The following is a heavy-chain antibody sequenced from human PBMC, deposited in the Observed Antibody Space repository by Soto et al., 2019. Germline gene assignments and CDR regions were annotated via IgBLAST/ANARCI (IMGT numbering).Heavy chain of an antibody. Sequence: TLALTCAFSGGSISSSNWWRWVRNPPVKGLELIGEIYHSGSTNYNPSLKSRVTISVDKSKNQFSLNLSSVTAADTAVYYCARVDYDFWSGSSPSNYGMDVWGQGTTVTVSS. CDR3: ARVDYDFWSGSSPSNYGMDV. V-gene: IGHV4-4*02. CDR1: GGSISSSNW. D-gene: IGHD3-3*01. J-gene: IGHJ6*02. CDR2: IYHSGST.